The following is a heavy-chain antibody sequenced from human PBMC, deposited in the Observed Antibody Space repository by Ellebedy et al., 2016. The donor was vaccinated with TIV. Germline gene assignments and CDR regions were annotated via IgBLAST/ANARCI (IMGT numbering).Heavy chain of an antibody. CDR1: AGSISSVSYY. V-gene: IGHV4-39*01. CDR3: ASEPPYFYGSSIYLKDF. CDR2: IYYSRSV. D-gene: IGHD3-10*01. Sequence: MPSETLSLTCSVSAGSISSVSYYWGWIRQSPGKGLEWIASIYYSRSVYYQPSLKSRLTISVDTSKNQFSLNLTSVTAADTAVYYCASEPPYFYGSSIYLKDFWGQGTLVTVSS. J-gene: IGHJ4*02.